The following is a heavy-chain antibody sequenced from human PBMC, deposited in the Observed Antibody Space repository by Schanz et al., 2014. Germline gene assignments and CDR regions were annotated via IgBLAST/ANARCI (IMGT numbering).Heavy chain of an antibody. CDR1: GFTVSSNH. J-gene: IGHJ6*02. Sequence: EGQLAESGGGLVQPGGSLRLSCAVSGFTVSSNHMSWVRQAPGKGLEWVSGISGSGGSTYYADSVKGRFTISRDNSKNTLYLQMNSLRAEDTAVYYCARDTSYGMDVWGQGTTVTVSS. CDR2: ISGSGGST. CDR3: ARDTSYGMDV. V-gene: IGHV3-23*04. D-gene: IGHD5-18*01.